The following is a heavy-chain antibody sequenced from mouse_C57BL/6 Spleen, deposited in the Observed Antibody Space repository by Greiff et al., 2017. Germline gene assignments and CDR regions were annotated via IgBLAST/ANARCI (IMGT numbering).Heavy chain of an antibody. CDR2: INPNNGGT. CDR1: GYTFTDYN. V-gene: IGHV1-18*01. CDR3: ARKGLTGTLFAY. J-gene: IGHJ3*01. Sequence: EVQLQQSGPELVKPGASVKIPSKASGYTFTDYNMDWVKQSPGKSLEWIGDINPNNGGTIYTQKFKGKATFTVDKSSSTAYMELRSLTSEDTAVYYCARKGLTGTLFAYWGQGTLVTVSA. D-gene: IGHD4-1*01.